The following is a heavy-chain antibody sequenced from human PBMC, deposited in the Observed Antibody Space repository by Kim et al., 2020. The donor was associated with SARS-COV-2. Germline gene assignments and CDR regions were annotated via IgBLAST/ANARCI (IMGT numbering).Heavy chain of an antibody. J-gene: IGHJ6*02. CDR2: INQDGSDQ. D-gene: IGHD1-1*01. Sequence: GGSLRLSCAASGFTFSIYWMNWVRQAPGKGLEWVANINQDGSDQYYVDSVKGRFTISTDNAKNSLYLQMNSLRAEDTAVNNCARGVKNVLTPYYYAMDVWGQGTTVTVSS. CDR3: ARGVKNVLTPYYYAMDV. CDR1: GFTFSIYW. V-gene: IGHV3-7*01.